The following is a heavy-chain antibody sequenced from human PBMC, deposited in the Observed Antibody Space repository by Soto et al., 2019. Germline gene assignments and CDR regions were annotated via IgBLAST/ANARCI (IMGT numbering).Heavy chain of an antibody. J-gene: IGHJ5*02. Sequence: GASVKVSCKASGYTFTSYGISWVRQAPGQGLEWMGWISAYNGNTNYAQKLQGRVTITTDTSTSTAHMELRSLRSDDTAVYYCAREVVRVAGTRWFDPWGQGTLVTVSS. D-gene: IGHD6-19*01. V-gene: IGHV1-18*01. CDR3: AREVVRVAGTRWFDP. CDR2: ISAYNGNT. CDR1: GYTFTSYG.